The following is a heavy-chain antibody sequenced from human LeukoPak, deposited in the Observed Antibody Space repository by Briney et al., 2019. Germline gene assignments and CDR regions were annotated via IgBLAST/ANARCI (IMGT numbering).Heavy chain of an antibody. CDR3: ARELAVAAKTYYFDY. CDR2: ISYDGSNK. V-gene: IGHV3-30*03. D-gene: IGHD6-19*01. J-gene: IGHJ4*02. CDR1: GFTFSSYG. Sequence: GGSLRLSCAASGFTFSSYGMHWVRQAPGKGLEWVAVISYDGSNKYYADSVKGRFTISRDNSKNTLYLQMNSLRAEDTAVYYCARELAVAAKTYYFDYWGQGTLVTVSS.